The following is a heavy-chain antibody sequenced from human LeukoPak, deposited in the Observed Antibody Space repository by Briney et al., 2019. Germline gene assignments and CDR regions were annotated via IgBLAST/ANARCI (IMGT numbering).Heavy chain of an antibody. D-gene: IGHD6-19*01. CDR1: GGSISSTSYY. CDR2: VYYSGST. CDR3: ARVVHRYSQWLGDYYFYMDV. Sequence: PSETLSLTCTVSGGSISSTSYYWGWIRQPPRKGLEWIGSVYYSGSTYYSPSLKSRVTISVDTSKNQFSLKLTSVTAADTAVYYCARVVHRYSQWLGDYYFYMDVWGKGTTVTVSS. V-gene: IGHV4-39*01. J-gene: IGHJ6*03.